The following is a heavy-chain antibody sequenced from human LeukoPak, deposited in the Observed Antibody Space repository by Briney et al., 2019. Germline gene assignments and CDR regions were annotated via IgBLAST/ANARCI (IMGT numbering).Heavy chain of an antibody. Sequence: ASVKVSCKASGYTFTEQGLEWMGWLNPNSGSINYAQKFQGRVTMTRDTSISTASMELSRLRSEDTAVYYCARGGAQLLWSYYYYMDVWGKGTTVTVSS. D-gene: IGHD2-2*01. J-gene: IGHJ6*03. CDR2: LNPNSGSI. V-gene: IGHV1-2*02. CDR1: GYTFTE. CDR3: ARGGAQLLWSYYYYMDV.